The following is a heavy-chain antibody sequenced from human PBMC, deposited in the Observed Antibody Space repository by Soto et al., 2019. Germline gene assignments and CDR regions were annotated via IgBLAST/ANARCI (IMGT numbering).Heavy chain of an antibody. Sequence: EVQLVESGGGLVQPGGSLRLSCVVSGFVVTDNYVTWVRQAPGKGLEWVSVIYTGATTYYADSVKDRFTTSRDISKNTLYLQINTLRVEDTAVYYCARGVARAFDYWGQGTLVTVSS. V-gene: IGHV3-66*01. CDR3: ARGVARAFDY. CDR1: GFVVTDNY. D-gene: IGHD2-21*01. J-gene: IGHJ4*02. CDR2: IYTGATT.